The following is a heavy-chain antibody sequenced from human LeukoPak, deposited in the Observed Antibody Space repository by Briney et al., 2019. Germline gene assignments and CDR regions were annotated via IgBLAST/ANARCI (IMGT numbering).Heavy chain of an antibody. CDR1: GFTFSSYA. CDR3: ARRLLEMATMGAFDY. CDR2: ISGSGGST. Sequence: PGGSLRLSCAASGFTFSSYAMSWVRQAPGKGLEWVSAISGSGGSTYYADSVKGRFTISRDNSKNTLYLQMNSLRAEDTAVYYCARRLLEMATMGAFDYWGQGTLVTVSS. D-gene: IGHD5-24*01. V-gene: IGHV3-23*01. J-gene: IGHJ4*02.